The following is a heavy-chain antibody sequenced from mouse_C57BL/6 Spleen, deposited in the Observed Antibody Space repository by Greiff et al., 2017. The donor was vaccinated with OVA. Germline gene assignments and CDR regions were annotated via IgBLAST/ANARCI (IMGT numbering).Heavy chain of an antibody. J-gene: IGHJ4*01. Sequence: VQLQQPGAELVMPGASVKLSCKASGYTFTSYWMHWVKQRPGQGLEWIGEIDPSDSYTNYNQKFKGKSTLTVDKYSSTAYMQLSSLTSEDSAVYYCARGGIISTVEDYYAMDYWGQGTSVTVSS. V-gene: IGHV1-69*01. CDR1: GYTFTSYW. D-gene: IGHD1-1*01. CDR3: ARGGIISTVEDYYAMDY. CDR2: IDPSDSYT.